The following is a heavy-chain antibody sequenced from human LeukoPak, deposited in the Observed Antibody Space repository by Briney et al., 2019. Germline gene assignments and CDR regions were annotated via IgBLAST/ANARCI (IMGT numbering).Heavy chain of an antibody. J-gene: IGHJ5*02. Sequence: PGGSLRLSCAASGFTFSSYDMHWVRQATGKGLEWVSAIGTGGDTYYPGSVKGRFTISRENAKNPLYLQMDSLRAGDPAVYYCARVRYYDSSGYRSWFDPWGEGTLVTVPS. CDR2: IGTGGDT. V-gene: IGHV3-13*01. D-gene: IGHD3-22*01. CDR1: GFTFSSYD. CDR3: ARVRYYDSSGYRSWFDP.